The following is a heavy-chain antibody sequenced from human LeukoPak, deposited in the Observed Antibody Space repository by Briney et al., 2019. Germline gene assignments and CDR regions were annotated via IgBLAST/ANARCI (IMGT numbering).Heavy chain of an antibody. CDR2: MNPNSGNT. J-gene: IGHJ4*02. Sequence: ASVTVSCTASGYTFTSYDINWVRQAPGQGLEWMGWMNPNSGNTGYAQKFQGRVTMTRNTSISTAYMELSSLRSEDTAVYYCASSLYYYDSSANGYWGQGTLGTVSS. CDR3: ASSLYYYDSSANGY. V-gene: IGHV1-8*01. CDR1: GYTFTSYD. D-gene: IGHD3-22*01.